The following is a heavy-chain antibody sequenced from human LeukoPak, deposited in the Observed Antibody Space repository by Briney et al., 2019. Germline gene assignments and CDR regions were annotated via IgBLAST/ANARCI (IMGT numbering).Heavy chain of an antibody. D-gene: IGHD4/OR15-4a*01. V-gene: IGHV4-59*01. Sequence: SETLSLTCTVSGGSISSYYWSWIRQPPGKGLEWIEYIYYSGSTNYNPSLKSRVTISVDTSKNQFSLKLSSVTAADTAVYYCARTVIRGAIPVYYGMDVWGQGTTVTVSS. CDR1: GGSISSYY. CDR2: IYYSGST. J-gene: IGHJ6*02. CDR3: ARTVIRGAIPVYYGMDV.